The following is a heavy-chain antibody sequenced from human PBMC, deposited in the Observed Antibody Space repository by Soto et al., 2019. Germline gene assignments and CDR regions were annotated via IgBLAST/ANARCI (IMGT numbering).Heavy chain of an antibody. V-gene: IGHV3-48*02. D-gene: IGHD2-15*01. CDR3: ARLSVRYCSGGSCSQLDY. CDR1: GFTFSTYS. Sequence: ESGGGLVQPGGSVRLSCAASGFTFSTYSMNWVRQAPGKGLEWVSFISSSGGTIYYADSVKGRFTISRDNAKNSLYQQMNSLSDEDTAVYYCARLSVRYCSGGSCSQLDYWGQGTLVTVSS. J-gene: IGHJ4*02. CDR2: ISSSGGTI.